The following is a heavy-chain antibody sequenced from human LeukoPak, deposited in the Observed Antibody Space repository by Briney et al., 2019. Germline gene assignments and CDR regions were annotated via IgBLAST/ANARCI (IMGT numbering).Heavy chain of an antibody. Sequence: SVKVSCKASGGTFSSYAISWVRQAPGQGLEWMGGIIPIFATANYAQKFQGRVTITADESTSTAYMELSSLRSEDTAVYYCARDEPSYYDFWSGYTPHFDYWGQGTLVTVSS. CDR3: ARDEPSYYDFWSGYTPHFDY. J-gene: IGHJ4*02. V-gene: IGHV1-69*13. D-gene: IGHD3-3*01. CDR2: IIPIFATA. CDR1: GGTFSSYA.